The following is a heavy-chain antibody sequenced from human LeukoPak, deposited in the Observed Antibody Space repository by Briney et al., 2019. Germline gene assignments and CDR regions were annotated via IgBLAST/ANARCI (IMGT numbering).Heavy chain of an antibody. CDR1: GDSISSGDYF. J-gene: IGHJ4*02. V-gene: IGHV4-39*07. D-gene: IGHD3-22*01. Sequence: SETLSLTCTVSGDSISSGDYFWSWIRQPPGKGLEWIGEINHSGSTNYNPSLKSRVTISVDTSKNQFSLKLSSVTAADTAVYYCARGLSYYYDSSGYYEPPHYWGQGTLVTVSS. CDR3: ARGLSYYYDSSGYYEPPHY. CDR2: INHSGST.